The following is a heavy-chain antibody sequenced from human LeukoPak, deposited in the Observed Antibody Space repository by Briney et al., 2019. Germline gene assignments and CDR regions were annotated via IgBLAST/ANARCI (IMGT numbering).Heavy chain of an antibody. Sequence: SQTVSLTCTVSSYSISSGYYWGWIRPSPGKGLDWIESINHSGITYYNPSLKSRVTISVDTSKNQFTLNQTSVTSADTDVYYCGRNSPTGYFDYWGQGTLVTVSS. CDR1: SYSISSGYY. CDR2: INHSGIT. D-gene: IGHD3-9*01. CDR3: GRNSPTGYFDY. J-gene: IGHJ4*02. V-gene: IGHV4-38-2*02.